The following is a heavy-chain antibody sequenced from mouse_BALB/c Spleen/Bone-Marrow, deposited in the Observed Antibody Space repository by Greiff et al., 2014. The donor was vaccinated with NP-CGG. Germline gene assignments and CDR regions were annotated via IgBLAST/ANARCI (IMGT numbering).Heavy chain of an antibody. D-gene: IGHD2-14*01. J-gene: IGHJ2*01. CDR3: TRGGSYYRYLDY. V-gene: IGHV1-9*01. Sequence: VKLVESGAELMKPGASVKISCKATGNTFSSYWIEWVKQRPGHGLEWIGEILPGSGITNYNEKFKGKATFTADTSSNTAYMQLSSLTSEDSAVYYCTRGGSYYRYLDYWGQGTTLTVSS. CDR1: GNTFSSYW. CDR2: ILPGSGIT.